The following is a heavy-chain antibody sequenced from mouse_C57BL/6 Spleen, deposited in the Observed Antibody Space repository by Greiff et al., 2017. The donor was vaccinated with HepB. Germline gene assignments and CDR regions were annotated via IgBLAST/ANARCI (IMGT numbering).Heavy chain of an antibody. CDR3: ARKKGVYYYFDY. CDR1: GYTFTSYW. CDR2: IYPGSGST. Sequence: QVQLQQSGAELVKPGASVKMSCKASGYTFTSYWITWVKQRPGQGLEWIGDIYPGSGSTNYNEKFKSKATLTVDKSSSTAYMQLSSLTSEDSAVYYCARKKGVYYYFDYWGQGTTLTVSS. J-gene: IGHJ2*01. V-gene: IGHV1-55*01. D-gene: IGHD1-1*01.